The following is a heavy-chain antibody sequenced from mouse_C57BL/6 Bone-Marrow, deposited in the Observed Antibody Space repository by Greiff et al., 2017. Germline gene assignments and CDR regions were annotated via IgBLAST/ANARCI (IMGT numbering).Heavy chain of an antibody. CDR2: IDPSDSYT. D-gene: IGHD3-3*01. V-gene: IGHV1-59*01. CDR3: ARRKGFAD. J-gene: IGHJ3*01. Sequence: QVQLQQPGAELVRPGTSVKLSCKASGYTFTSYWMHWVKQRPGQGLEWIGVIDPSDSYTNYNQKFKGKATLTVDTSSSTAYMQLSSLTSEDSAVYYCARRKGFADWGQGTLVTVSA. CDR1: GYTFTSYW.